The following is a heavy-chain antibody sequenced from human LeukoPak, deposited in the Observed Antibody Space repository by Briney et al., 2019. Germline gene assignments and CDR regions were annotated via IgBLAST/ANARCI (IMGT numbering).Heavy chain of an antibody. D-gene: IGHD2-21*02. CDR2: MNPNSGNT. V-gene: IGHV1-8*01. Sequence: GASVKVSCKASGYTFTSYDINWVRQATGQGLEWMGWMNPNSGNTGYAQKFQGRVTMTRNTSISTAYMELSSLRSEDTAVYYCARGLSFKKGGRSSGGDCYSCEYWGQGTLVTVSS. J-gene: IGHJ4*02. CDR1: GYTFTSYD. CDR3: ARGLSFKKGGRSSGGDCYSCEY.